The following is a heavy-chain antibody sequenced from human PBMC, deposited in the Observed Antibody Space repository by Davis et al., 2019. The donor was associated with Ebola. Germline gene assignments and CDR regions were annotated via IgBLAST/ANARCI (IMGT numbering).Heavy chain of an antibody. CDR2: INAGNGNT. J-gene: IGHJ4*02. D-gene: IGHD3-22*01. Sequence: ASVKVSCKASGYTFTNYAMQWVRQAPGQRLEWMGWINAGNGNTKYSQKFQGRVTITRDTSASTVYMELSSLTSDDTAVYYCARDMFSNYYGISGYSGPSGFDYWGQGTLVTVSS. CDR3: ARDMFSNYYGISGYSGPSGFDY. V-gene: IGHV1-3*01. CDR1: GYTFTNYA.